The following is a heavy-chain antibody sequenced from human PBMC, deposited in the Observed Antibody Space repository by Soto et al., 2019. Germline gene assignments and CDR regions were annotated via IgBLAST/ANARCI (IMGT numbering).Heavy chain of an antibody. Sequence: QVQLVESGGGVVQPGRSLRLSCTASGFIFSSYRIYWVRQAPGKGLEGVTVIWHDGIRKYYADSVKGRFTVSRDNSRNTVYLQMNSLKAEDTAVYYCARADEYLLFDYWGQGPLVAVSS. CDR3: ARADEYLLFDY. CDR2: IWHDGIRK. D-gene: IGHD2-2*01. J-gene: IGHJ4*02. CDR1: GFIFSSYR. V-gene: IGHV3-33*01.